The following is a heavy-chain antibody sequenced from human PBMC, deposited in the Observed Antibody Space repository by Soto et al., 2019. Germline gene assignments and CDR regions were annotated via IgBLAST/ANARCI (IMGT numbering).Heavy chain of an antibody. J-gene: IGHJ5*02. CDR2: IIPIFGTA. D-gene: IGHD6-19*01. Sequence: QVQLVQSGAEVKKPGSSVKVSCKASGGTFSSYAISWVRQAPGQGLEWMGGIIPIFGTANYAQKFQGRVTITAEESTRKAYMELRRLRSEDTAGYYCGREYSRGWYVWFEPWGQGNLVTVSS. V-gene: IGHV1-69*01. CDR3: GREYSRGWYVWFEP. CDR1: GGTFSSYA.